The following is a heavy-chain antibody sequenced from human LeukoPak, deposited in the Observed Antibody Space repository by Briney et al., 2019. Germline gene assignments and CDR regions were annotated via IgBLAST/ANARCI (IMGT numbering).Heavy chain of an antibody. J-gene: IGHJ2*01. CDR2: IWYDGSNK. CDR3: ARDGFTMIVVGWYFDL. CDR1: GFTFSSYG. V-gene: IGHV3-33*01. D-gene: IGHD3-22*01. Sequence: GRSLRLSCAASGFTFSSYGMHWVRQAPGKGLEWVAVIWYDGSNKDYADSVKGRFTISRDDSKNTLYLQMNSLRAEDTAVYYCARDGFTMIVVGWYFDLWGRGTLVTVSS.